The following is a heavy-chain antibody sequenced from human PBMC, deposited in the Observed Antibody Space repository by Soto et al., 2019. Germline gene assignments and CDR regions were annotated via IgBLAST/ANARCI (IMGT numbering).Heavy chain of an antibody. Sequence: SATLSLTCTVSGGSISSSSYFWAWIRRPPGKGLEWIGSIDFRGTTYTNPSLESRVTISVDTSKNHFSLKLDSVTAADTALYYCSRRATEGFDPWGRGTLVTVSS. CDR1: GGSISSSSYF. V-gene: IGHV4-39*02. CDR2: IDFRGTT. CDR3: SRRATEGFDP. J-gene: IGHJ5*02.